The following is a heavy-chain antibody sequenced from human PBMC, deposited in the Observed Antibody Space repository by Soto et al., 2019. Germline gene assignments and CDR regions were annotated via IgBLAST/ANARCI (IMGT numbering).Heavy chain of an antibody. D-gene: IGHD2-8*01. J-gene: IGHJ5*02. CDR2: VYYTGTT. V-gene: IGHV4-59*12. Sequence: SETLSLTCTVSGGSIGSYHWSWVRQPPGKGLEWIASVYYTGTTNYNPSLKSRVTISVDASKNQLSLSLSSVTAADTAVYFCALWGYCTNAVCNWFDPWGQGTLVTVSS. CDR1: GGSIGSYH. CDR3: ALWGYCTNAVCNWFDP.